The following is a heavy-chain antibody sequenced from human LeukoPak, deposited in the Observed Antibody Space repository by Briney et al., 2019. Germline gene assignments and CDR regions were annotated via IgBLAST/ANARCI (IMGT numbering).Heavy chain of an antibody. CDR3: ARDHGDYSQSGDAFDI. V-gene: IGHV4-59*01. CDR2: IYYSGST. D-gene: IGHD4-17*01. J-gene: IGHJ3*02. CDR1: GGSISSYY. Sequence: RPSETLSLTCTVSGGSISSYYWSWIRQPPGKGLEWIGYIYYSGSTNYNPSLKSRVTISVDTSKNQFSLKLSSVTAADTAVYYCARDHGDYSQSGDAFDIWGQGTMVTVSS.